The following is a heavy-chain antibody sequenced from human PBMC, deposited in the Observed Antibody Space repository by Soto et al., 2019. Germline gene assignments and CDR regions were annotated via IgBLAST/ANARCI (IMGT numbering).Heavy chain of an antibody. D-gene: IGHD2-15*01. CDR3: ASVPTMGYCSGGSCYGAFDI. J-gene: IGHJ3*02. V-gene: IGHV3-11*01. Sequence: QVQLAESGGGLVKPGGSLRLSCAASGFTFSDYYMSWIRQAPGKGLEWVSYISSSGSTIYYADSVKGRFTISRDNAKNSLYLQMNSLRAEDTAVYYCASVPTMGYCSGGSCYGAFDIWGQGTMVTVSS. CDR1: GFTFSDYY. CDR2: ISSSGSTI.